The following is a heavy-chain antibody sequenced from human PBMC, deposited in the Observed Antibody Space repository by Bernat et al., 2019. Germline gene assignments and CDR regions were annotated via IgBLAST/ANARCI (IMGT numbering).Heavy chain of an antibody. CDR1: GFTFSSYA. D-gene: IGHD4-11*01. J-gene: IGHJ3*02. Sequence: QVQLVESGGGVVQPGRSLRLSCAASGFTFSSYAMHWVRQAPGKGLEWVAVISYDGSNKYYADSVKGRFTISRDNSKNTLYLQMNSLRAEDTAVYYCARNSMTNKWSAFDIWGQGTMVTDSS. CDR2: ISYDGSNK. CDR3: ARNSMTNKWSAFDI. V-gene: IGHV3-30-3*01.